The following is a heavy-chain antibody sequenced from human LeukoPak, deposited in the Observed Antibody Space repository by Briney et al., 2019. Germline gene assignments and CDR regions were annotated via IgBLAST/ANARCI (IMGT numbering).Heavy chain of an antibody. J-gene: IGHJ5*02. CDR2: IYHSGST. CDR3: ARGLQYPTVNWFDP. V-gene: IGHV4-30-2*01. Sequence: PSETLSLTCTVSGGSISSGGYYWSWIRQPLGKGLEWIGYIYHSGSTYYNPSLKSRVTISVDRSKNQFSLKLSSVTAADTAVYYCARGLQYPTVNWFDPWGQGTLVTVSS. CDR1: GGSISSGGYY. D-gene: IGHD4-11*01.